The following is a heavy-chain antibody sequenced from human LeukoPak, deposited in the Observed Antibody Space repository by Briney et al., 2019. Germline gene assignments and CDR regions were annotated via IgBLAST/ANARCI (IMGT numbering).Heavy chain of an antibody. J-gene: IGHJ4*02. D-gene: IGHD4-17*01. CDR1: GFTFSSYW. V-gene: IGHV3-7*01. CDR3: ARVSPNTVITLQYFDY. CDR2: TKQDGCEK. Sequence: GGSLRLSCAASGFTFSSYWMSWVRQAPGKGLEWVANTKQDGCEKYYVDSVKGRFTISRDNAKNSLYLQMNSLRTEDTAVYYCARVSPNTVITLQYFDYWGQGTLVTVSS.